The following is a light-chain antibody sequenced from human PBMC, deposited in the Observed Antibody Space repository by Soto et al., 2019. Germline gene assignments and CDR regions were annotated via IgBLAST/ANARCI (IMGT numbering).Light chain of an antibody. CDR3: QQYYSIPFT. V-gene: IGKV4-1*01. Sequence: DFVMTQAPDSLAVSLGERATINCKSSQSVLYNSNNKNHLGWFQQKPGHPPKLLIYGASFRPSGVPDRCSGSGAGTDFTSTISSLQAEDVAVYYCQQYYSIPFTFGQGTQLEI. J-gene: IGKJ2*01. CDR1: QSVLYNSNNKNH. CDR2: GAS.